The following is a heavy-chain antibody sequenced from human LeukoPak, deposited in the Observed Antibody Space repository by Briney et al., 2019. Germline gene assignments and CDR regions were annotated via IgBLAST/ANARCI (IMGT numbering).Heavy chain of an antibody. CDR3: ARAGELRYMDV. CDR1: GFIFSDYY. D-gene: IGHD3-16*01. V-gene: IGHV3-11*04. CDR2: IKGTGLTT. J-gene: IGHJ6*03. Sequence: GGSLRLSCAASGFIFSDYYMAWIRQAPGKGLEWISTIKGTGLTTYYADSVKGRVTISRDNGKNSLFLQMSSLRADDTAIYYCARAGELRYMDVWGKGTAVTVSS.